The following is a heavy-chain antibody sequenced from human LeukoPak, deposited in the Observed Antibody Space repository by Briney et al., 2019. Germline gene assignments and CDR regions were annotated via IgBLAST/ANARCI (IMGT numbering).Heavy chain of an antibody. CDR2: IYHSGST. J-gene: IGHJ2*01. CDR3: ARGAYYYDSSGYSRNWCFDL. Sequence: PSETLSLTCAVYGGSFSGYYWSWIRQPPGKGLEWIGYIYHSGSTYYNPSLKSRVTISVDRSKNQFSLKLSSVTAADTAVYYCARGAYYYDSSGYSRNWCFDLWGRGTLVTVSS. V-gene: IGHV4-34*01. CDR1: GGSFSGYY. D-gene: IGHD3-22*01.